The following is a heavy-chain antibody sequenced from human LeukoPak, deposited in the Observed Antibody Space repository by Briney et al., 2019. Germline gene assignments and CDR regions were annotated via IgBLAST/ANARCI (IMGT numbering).Heavy chain of an antibody. CDR2: ISTSSSTI. CDR3: ARGYGIVGATFDY. CDR1: GFTFSNSN. Sequence: GGSLRLSCAASGFTFSNSNMNWVRQAPGKGLEWVSFISTSSSTIYYADSVKGRFTISRDNAKNSLYLQMNSLRAEDTAVYYCARGYGIVGATFDYWGQGTLVTVSS. V-gene: IGHV3-48*04. D-gene: IGHD1-26*01. J-gene: IGHJ4*02.